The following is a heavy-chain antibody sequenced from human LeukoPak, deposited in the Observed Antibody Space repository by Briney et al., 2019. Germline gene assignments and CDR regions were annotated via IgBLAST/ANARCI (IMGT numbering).Heavy chain of an antibody. CDR1: GYTFTGYY. J-gene: IGHJ5*02. CDR3: ARSVVPAAMPQGGWFDP. CDR2: INPNSGGT. D-gene: IGHD2-2*01. Sequence: ASVKVSCKASGYTFTGYYMHWVRQAPGQGLEWMGWINPNSGGTNYAQKLQGRVTMTTDTSTSTAYMELRSLRSDDTAVYYCARSVVPAAMPQGGWFDPWGQGTLVTVSS. V-gene: IGHV1-2*02.